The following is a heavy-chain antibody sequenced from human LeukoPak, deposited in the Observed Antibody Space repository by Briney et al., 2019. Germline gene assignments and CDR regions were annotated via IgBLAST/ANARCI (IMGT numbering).Heavy chain of an antibody. CDR1: GFTFSSYA. CDR3: ARDYPFFDS. D-gene: IGHD3-16*02. CDR2: ITGSGGDT. Sequence: GGSLRLSCAAAGFTFSSYAMSWVRQAPGKGLEWVPSITGSGGDTFYADSVKGRFTISRANAKNSLYLQMNSLRAKDTAVYYCARDYPFFDSWGQGTLVTVSS. V-gene: IGHV3-23*01. J-gene: IGHJ4*02.